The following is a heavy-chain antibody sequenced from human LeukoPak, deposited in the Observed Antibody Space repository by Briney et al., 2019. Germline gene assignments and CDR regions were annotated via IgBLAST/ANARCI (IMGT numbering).Heavy chain of an antibody. CDR1: GFTFSASP. V-gene: IGHV3-73*01. J-gene: IGHJ4*02. CDR3: TSQDCSGGSCYFDC. Sequence: GGSLRLSCAASGFTFSASPIHWVRHASGQGLEWVGRIRSRANTYATAYGASVKGRFTISRDDSKNTAYLQMNSLKTEDTAVYYCTSQDCSGGSCYFDCWGQGTLVTVAS. CDR2: IRSRANTYAT. D-gene: IGHD2-15*01.